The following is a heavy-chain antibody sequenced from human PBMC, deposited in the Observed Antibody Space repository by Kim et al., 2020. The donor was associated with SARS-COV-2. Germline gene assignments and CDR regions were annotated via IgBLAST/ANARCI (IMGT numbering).Heavy chain of an antibody. CDR3: ARVPYNWNDLGRRAFDL. V-gene: IGHV3-48*04. Sequence: GGSLRLSCAVSGFRFSSSSFSWVRQAPGKGLEWVSYISADRDSKDYADSVKVRFTISRDNAKNSVYLQMDSLRADDTAVYFCARVPYNWNDLGRRAFDLWGQGTMVTVSS. D-gene: IGHD1-1*01. J-gene: IGHJ3*01. CDR1: GFRFSSSS. CDR2: ISADRDSK.